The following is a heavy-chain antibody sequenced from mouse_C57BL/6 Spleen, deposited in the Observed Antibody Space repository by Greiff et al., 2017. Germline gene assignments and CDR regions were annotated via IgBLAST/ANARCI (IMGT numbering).Heavy chain of an antibody. CDR2: IWSDGST. CDR3: ARHHDDYGAMDY. V-gene: IGHV2-6-1*01. CDR1: GFSLTSYG. D-gene: IGHD2-3*01. J-gene: IGHJ4*01. Sequence: QAQLKESGPGLVAPSQSLSITCTVSGFSLTSYGVHWVRQPPGKGLGWLVVIWSDGSTTYHSALKSRLSISKDNSKSQVFLKMNSLQTDDTAMYYCARHHDDYGAMDYWGQGTSVTVSS.